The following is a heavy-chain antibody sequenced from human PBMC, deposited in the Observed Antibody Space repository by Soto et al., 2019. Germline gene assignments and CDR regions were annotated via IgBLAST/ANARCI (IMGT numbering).Heavy chain of an antibody. CDR1: GFSFGNYV. Sequence: EVQLLQSGGGLVQPGGSLRLSCAASGFSFGNYVMNWVRQAPGKGLEWVSGISDSGGSSSSADSVKGRFTVSRDNSKSTLYLQMDSLTGDDTAVYYCTKGGDSWSGYAQHWGQGALVTVAS. D-gene: IGHD3-3*01. J-gene: IGHJ1*01. V-gene: IGHV3-23*01. CDR2: ISDSGGSS. CDR3: TKGGDSWSGYAQH.